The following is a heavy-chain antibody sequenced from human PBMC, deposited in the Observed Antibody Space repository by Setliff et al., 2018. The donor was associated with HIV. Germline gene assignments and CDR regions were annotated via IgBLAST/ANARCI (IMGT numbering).Heavy chain of an antibody. CDR1: GGSISSGNYY. D-gene: IGHD4-4*01. CDR3: ERGGQSSSYAIEY. J-gene: IGHJ4*02. V-gene: IGHV4-61*09. CDR2: IYTDGTI. Sequence: PSETLSLTCSVSGGSISSGNYYWGWTRQPAGKGLEWIGHIYTDGTIKYNPSLKSRLTISLDTSKNQFSLKLNSVTAADTAVYYCERGGQSSSYAIEYWGQGTLVTVSS.